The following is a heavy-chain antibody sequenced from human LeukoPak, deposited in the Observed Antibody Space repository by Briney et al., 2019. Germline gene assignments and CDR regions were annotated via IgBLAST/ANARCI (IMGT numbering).Heavy chain of an antibody. D-gene: IGHD4-17*01. V-gene: IGHV1-18*04. CDR1: GYTFTGYY. J-gene: IGHJ4*02. CDR2: ISAYNGNT. Sequence: ASVKVSCKASGYTFTGYYMHWVRQAPGQGLEWMGWISAYNGNTNYAQKLQGRVTMTTDTSTSTAYMELRSLRSDDTAVYYCAREATVTTPLRDYWGQGTLVTVSS. CDR3: AREATVTTPLRDY.